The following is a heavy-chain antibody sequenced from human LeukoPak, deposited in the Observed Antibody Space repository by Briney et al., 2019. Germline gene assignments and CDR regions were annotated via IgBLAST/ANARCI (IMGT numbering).Heavy chain of an antibody. CDR1: GFTFSSYN. CDR2: ISSTSNTI. CDR3: AREEGFDY. V-gene: IGHV3-48*01. J-gene: IGHJ4*02. Sequence: GGSLRLSCAASGFTFSSYNMNWVRQAPGKGLEWVSFISSTSNTIYYADSVKGRFTISRDNAKNSLYLQMNSLRAEDTAAYYCAREEGFDYWGQGTLVTVSS.